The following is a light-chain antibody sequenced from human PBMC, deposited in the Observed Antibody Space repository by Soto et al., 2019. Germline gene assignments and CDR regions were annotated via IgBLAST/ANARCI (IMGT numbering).Light chain of an antibody. CDR2: EVS. V-gene: IGLV2-14*01. CDR3: ISYTSSSTWV. CDR1: GSDVGGYNY. Sequence: QSALTQPASVSGSPGQSITISCTGTGSDVGGYNYVSWYQQHPGKAPKLMIYEVSNRPSGVSDRFSGSRSGNTASLTISGLQAEDESDYYCISYTSSSTWVFGGGTKVTVL. J-gene: IGLJ3*02.